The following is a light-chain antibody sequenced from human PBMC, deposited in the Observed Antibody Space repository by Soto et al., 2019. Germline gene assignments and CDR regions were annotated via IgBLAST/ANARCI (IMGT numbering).Light chain of an antibody. J-gene: IGLJ3*02. V-gene: IGLV2-8*01. CDR2: EVV. CDR3: SSHAHSYNWV. CDR1: KNDIGVYDF. Sequence: QSVLTQPPSASGSPGQSVTISCTGTKNDIGVYDFVSWYQHHPGKAPRLIIYEVVQRPSGVPDRFSGSKSGNTASLTVSGLQAADEADYYCSSHAHSYNWVFGGGTKVTVL.